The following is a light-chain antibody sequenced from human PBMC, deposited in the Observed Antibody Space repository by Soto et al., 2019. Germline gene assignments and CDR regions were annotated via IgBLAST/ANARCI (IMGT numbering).Light chain of an antibody. Sequence: QSALTQPASVSGSPGQSITISCTGTSSDVGSYNLVSWYQQHPGKAPKLMIYVVSKRPSGVSNRFSGSKSGNTASLTISGLQAEDEADYYCCSHAGSSTFYVFGTGTKVIVL. CDR3: CSHAGSSTFYV. CDR1: SSDVGSYNL. CDR2: VVS. V-gene: IGLV2-23*02. J-gene: IGLJ1*01.